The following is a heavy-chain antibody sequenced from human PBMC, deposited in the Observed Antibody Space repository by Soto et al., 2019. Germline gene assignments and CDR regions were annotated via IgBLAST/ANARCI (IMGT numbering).Heavy chain of an antibody. CDR1: GFTFSKFA. CDR3: ARDLKQRDFAAVLAATPLDY. J-gene: IGHJ4*02. Sequence: EVQLLESGGGLVQPGGSLRLSCAASGFTFSKFAMSWVRQAPGKGLEWVSSISGSGGRTYYADSVKGRFTISRDNSRNTLDLQMHSLRAEDTAIFYCARDLKQRDFAAVLAATPLDYWGQGALVTVSS. CDR2: ISGSGGRT. V-gene: IGHV3-23*01. D-gene: IGHD2-15*01.